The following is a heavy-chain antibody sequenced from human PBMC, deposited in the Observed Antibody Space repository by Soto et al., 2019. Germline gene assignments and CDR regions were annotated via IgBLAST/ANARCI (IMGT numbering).Heavy chain of an antibody. Sequence: EVQLVESGGGLVQPGRSLRLSCAASGFTFDDYAMHWVRQAPGKGLEWVSGISWNSGSIGYADSVKGRFTISRDNAKNSLYLKMNSLRAEDTALYYCAKDKYSSSSDYYYGMDVWGQGTTVTVSS. CDR2: ISWNSGSI. V-gene: IGHV3-9*01. CDR1: GFTFDDYA. CDR3: AKDKYSSSSDYYYGMDV. D-gene: IGHD6-6*01. J-gene: IGHJ6*02.